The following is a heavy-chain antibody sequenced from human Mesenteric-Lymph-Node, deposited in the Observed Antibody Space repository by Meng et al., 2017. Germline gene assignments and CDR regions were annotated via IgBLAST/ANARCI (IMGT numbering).Heavy chain of an antibody. D-gene: IGHD1-7*01. CDR2: IHYSGST. V-gene: IGHV4-59*08. CDR1: GGSISGYY. Sequence: QVPLQESGPGLVQPSETLFLTCTVSGGSISGYYWSWIRQPPGKELEWIGYIHYSGSTNYKPSLKSRVTISVDTSKNQFSLKLSSVTAADTAVYYCARHPQFGTTMIEYWGQGTLVTVSS. CDR3: ARHPQFGTTMIEY. J-gene: IGHJ4*02.